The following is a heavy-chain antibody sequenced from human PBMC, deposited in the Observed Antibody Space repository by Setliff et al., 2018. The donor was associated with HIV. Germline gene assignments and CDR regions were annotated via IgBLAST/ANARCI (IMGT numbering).Heavy chain of an antibody. Sequence: PSETLSLTCTVSGGSISGGGYYWTWIRQYPGRGLEWIGYIYYSGTAYYTPSLRSRVTISVDTSMTQFSLNLNSVPAADTAVYYCASAGDGTEASCPKARFDPWGPGILVTVSS. D-gene: IGHD2-2*01. CDR2: IYYSGTA. CDR3: ASAGDGTEASCPKARFDP. CDR1: GGSISGGGYY. J-gene: IGHJ5*02. V-gene: IGHV4-31*02.